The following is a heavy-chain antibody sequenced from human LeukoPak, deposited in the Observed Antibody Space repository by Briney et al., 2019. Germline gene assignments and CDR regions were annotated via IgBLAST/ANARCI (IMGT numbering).Heavy chain of an antibody. D-gene: IGHD5-18*01. CDR2: IRSKANSYTT. V-gene: IGHV3-73*01. J-gene: IGHJ3*02. CDR3: ASLSPDTAMVTFPYAFDI. CDR1: GFTFSGSA. Sequence: PGGSLRLSCAASGFTFSGSAMHWVRQASGKGLEWVGRIRSKANSYTTAYAAPVKGRYTISRDDSKNTAYLQMNSLKTEDTAVYYCASLSPDTAMVTFPYAFDIWGQGTMVTVSS.